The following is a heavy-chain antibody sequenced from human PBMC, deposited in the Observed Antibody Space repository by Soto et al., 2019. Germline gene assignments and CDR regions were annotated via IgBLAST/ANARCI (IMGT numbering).Heavy chain of an antibody. CDR3: AKDQLAVAGLNWFDP. CDR1: GFTFSSYG. CDR2: ISGSGGST. D-gene: IGHD6-19*01. V-gene: IGHV3-23*01. Sequence: GGSLRLSCAASGFTFSSYGMHWVRQAPGKGLEWVSVISGSGGSTYYADSVKGRFTISRDNSKNTLYLQMNSLRAEDTAAYYCAKDQLAVAGLNWFDPWGQGTLVTVSS. J-gene: IGHJ5*02.